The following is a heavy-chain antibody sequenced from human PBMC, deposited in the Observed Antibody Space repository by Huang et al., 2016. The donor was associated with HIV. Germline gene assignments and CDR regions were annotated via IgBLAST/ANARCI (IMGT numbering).Heavy chain of an antibody. CDR2: ISSSSSYI. V-gene: IGHV3-21*01. CDR3: ASEIAAASIDY. Sequence: EVQLVESGGGLVKPGGSLRLSCAASGFTFSSYSMNWVRQAAGKGLEWVSSISSSSSYIYYADSVKGRFTISRNNAKNSLYLQMNSLRAEDTAVYYCASEIAAASIDYWGQGTLVTVSS. D-gene: IGHD6-13*01. J-gene: IGHJ4*02. CDR1: GFTFSSYS.